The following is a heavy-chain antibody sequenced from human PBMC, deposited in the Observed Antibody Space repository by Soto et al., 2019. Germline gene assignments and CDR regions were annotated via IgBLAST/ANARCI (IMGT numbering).Heavy chain of an antibody. CDR2: IYYSGST. CDR3: ARHSLVLWSGYPSPSSQLAFNWFDP. CDR1: GGSISSYY. J-gene: IGHJ5*02. Sequence: PSETLSLTCTVSGGSISSYYWSWIRQPPGKGLEWIGYIYYSGSTNYNPSLKSRVTISVDTSKNQFSLKLSSVTAADTAMYYCARHSLVLWSGYPSPSSQLAFNWFDPWGQGTLVTVSS. V-gene: IGHV4-59*08. D-gene: IGHD3-3*01.